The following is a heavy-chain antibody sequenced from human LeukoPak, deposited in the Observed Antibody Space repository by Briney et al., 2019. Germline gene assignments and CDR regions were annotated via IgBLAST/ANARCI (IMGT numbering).Heavy chain of an antibody. D-gene: IGHD6-13*01. CDR1: GGSFSGYY. V-gene: IGHV4-34*01. Sequence: SETLSLTCAVYGGSFSGYYWSWIRQPPGKGLEWIGEITHSGSTSYNPSLKSRVTISVDTSKNEFSLNLSSVTAADTAVYYCRRVAHSSSWYFFDSWGQGTLVTVSS. J-gene: IGHJ4*02. CDR2: ITHSGST. CDR3: RRVAHSSSWYFFDS.